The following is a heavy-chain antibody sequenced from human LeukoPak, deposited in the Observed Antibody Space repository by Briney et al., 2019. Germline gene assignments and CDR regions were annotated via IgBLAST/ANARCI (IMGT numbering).Heavy chain of an antibody. CDR1: GYTFTSYG. V-gene: IGHV1-18*01. CDR2: ICTYNGDT. D-gene: IGHD1-26*01. J-gene: IGHJ4*02. Sequence: ASVKVSCKASGYTFTSYGISWVRQAPGQGLEWMGWICTYNGDTNYAQKLQGRVSMTRDTSISTTYMELSRLRSDDTAVYYCARDGNFDYWGQGTLVTVSS. CDR3: ARDGNFDY.